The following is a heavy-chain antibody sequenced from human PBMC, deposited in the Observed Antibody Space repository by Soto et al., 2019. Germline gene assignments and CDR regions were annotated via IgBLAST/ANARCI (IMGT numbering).Heavy chain of an antibody. V-gene: IGHV3-23*01. Sequence: EVQLLESGGGLVQPGGSLRLSCAASGFTFSSYAMSWVRQAPGKGLEWVSAISGSGASTYYADSVKGRFTISRDNSKNTLFLQMNSLRAEDTVVYYCAKEGTAAPHYYFEYWGQGTLVTVSS. D-gene: IGHD2-21*02. CDR3: AKEGTAAPHYYFEY. CDR1: GFTFSSYA. J-gene: IGHJ4*02. CDR2: ISGSGAST.